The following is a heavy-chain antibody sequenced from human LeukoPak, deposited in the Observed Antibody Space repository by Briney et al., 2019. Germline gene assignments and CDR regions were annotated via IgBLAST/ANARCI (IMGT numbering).Heavy chain of an antibody. J-gene: IGHJ6*02. Sequence: GGSLRLSCAASGFTFSDYYISWVRQAPGKGLEWVSYIDMRGSSIYYADSVQGRFTISRDNAHNSVYLHMNSLRAEDTAVYYCARGHYGMDVWGQGTLVTVSS. CDR1: GFTFSDYY. CDR3: ARGHYGMDV. V-gene: IGHV3-11*01. CDR2: IDMRGSSI.